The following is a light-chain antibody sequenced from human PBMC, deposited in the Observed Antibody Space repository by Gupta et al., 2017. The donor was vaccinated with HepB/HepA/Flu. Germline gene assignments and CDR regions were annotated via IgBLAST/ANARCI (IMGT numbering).Light chain of an antibody. Sequence: DIQMTESPSSVSASIGDRVTIACRSSHDISGSLAWYKQIPGEVPKLLNYGTSRLQNGVPSRFSGRGSGTEFTLTIRGLQPEDFATYYCQQSKSFPWTFGQGTKVDI. CDR1: HDISGS. CDR2: GTS. V-gene: IGKV1-12*01. J-gene: IGKJ1*01. CDR3: QQSKSFPWT.